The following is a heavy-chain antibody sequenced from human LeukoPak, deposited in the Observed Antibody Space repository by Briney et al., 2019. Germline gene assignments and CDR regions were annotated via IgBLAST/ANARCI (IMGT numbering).Heavy chain of an antibody. CDR1: DGSLSGYY. J-gene: IGHJ4*02. V-gene: IGHV4-34*01. CDR2: INHSGST. Sequence: SETLSLTCAVYDGSLSGYYWGWIRQPPGKGLEWIGEINHSGSTIYNPSLKSRVSISIDTSKNQFSLNLTSVTAADTAVYYCASRGRWGQGTLVTVSS. CDR3: ASRGR. D-gene: IGHD1-26*01.